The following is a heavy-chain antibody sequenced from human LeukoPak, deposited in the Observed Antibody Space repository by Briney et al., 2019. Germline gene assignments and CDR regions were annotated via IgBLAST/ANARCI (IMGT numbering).Heavy chain of an antibody. Sequence: ASVKVSCKASGYSFNKFGISWARQAPGQGLEWMGWISGYSGKTDSAQKLQDRVTMTTDNSTSTAYLELRSLRSDDTAVYFCVRVGSAYGDPLEFDLWGQETLVTVSS. CDR1: GYSFNKFG. D-gene: IGHD2-21*01. V-gene: IGHV1-18*01. CDR2: ISGYSGKT. CDR3: VRVGSAYGDPLEFDL. J-gene: IGHJ5*02.